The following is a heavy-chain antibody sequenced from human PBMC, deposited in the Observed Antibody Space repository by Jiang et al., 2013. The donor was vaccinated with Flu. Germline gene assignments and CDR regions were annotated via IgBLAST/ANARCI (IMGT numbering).Heavy chain of an antibody. J-gene: IGHJ6*03. CDR3: ARAVVPAAMGRRYMDV. CDR1: GYTFTGYY. D-gene: IGHD2-2*01. Sequence: SGAEVKKPGASVKVSCKASGYTFTGYYMHWVRQAPGQGLEWMGWINPNSGGTNYAQKFQGWVTMTRDTSISTAYMELSRLRSDDTAVYYCARAVVPAAMGRRYMDVWGKGTTVTVSS. V-gene: IGHV1-2*04. CDR2: INPNSGGT.